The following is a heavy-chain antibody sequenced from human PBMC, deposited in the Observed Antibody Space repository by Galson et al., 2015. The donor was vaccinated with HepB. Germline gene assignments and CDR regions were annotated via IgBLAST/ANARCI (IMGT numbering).Heavy chain of an antibody. CDR2: IRSKNHAGTA. D-gene: IGHD3-10*01. J-gene: IGHJ4*02. CDR3: TRAFYYDSRSYYKEYFDS. Sequence: SLRLSCAASGFTFGDYGMSWVRQAPGKGLEWVSFIRSKNHAGTAEYAASVKGRFTLSRDDSKTIAYLQMNSLTTEDTAVYYCTRAFYYDSRSYYKEYFDSWGQGTLVTVSS. CDR1: GFTFGDYG. V-gene: IGHV3-49*04.